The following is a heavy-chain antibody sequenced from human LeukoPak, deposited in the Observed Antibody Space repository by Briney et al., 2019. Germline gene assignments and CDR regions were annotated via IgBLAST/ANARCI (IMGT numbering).Heavy chain of an antibody. D-gene: IGHD6-19*01. CDR1: GYTFTGYY. J-gene: IGHJ4*02. CDR2: INPNSGGT. Sequence: GASEKVSCKASGYTFTGYYMHWVRQAPGQGLEWMGWINPNSGGTNYAQKFQGRVTMTRDTSISTAYMELSRLRSDDTAVYYCASPEDNSSGWYPSNYWGQGTLVTVSS. CDR3: ASPEDNSSGWYPSNY. V-gene: IGHV1-2*02.